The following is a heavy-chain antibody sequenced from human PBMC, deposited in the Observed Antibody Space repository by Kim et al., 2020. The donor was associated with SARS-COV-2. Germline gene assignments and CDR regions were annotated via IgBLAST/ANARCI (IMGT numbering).Heavy chain of an antibody. V-gene: IGHV7-4-1*02. D-gene: IGHD3-10*01. CDR3: ARDLTYGSGSYSVYFYYYGMDV. Sequence: ASVKVSCKASGYTFTSYAMNWVRQAPGQGLEWMGWINIDTGNPTYVQGFTGRFVFSLDTSVSTAYLQISSLKAEDTAVYYCARDLTYGSGSYSVYFYYYGMDVWGQGTTVTVSS. CDR2: INIDTGNP. CDR1: GYTFTSYA. J-gene: IGHJ6*02.